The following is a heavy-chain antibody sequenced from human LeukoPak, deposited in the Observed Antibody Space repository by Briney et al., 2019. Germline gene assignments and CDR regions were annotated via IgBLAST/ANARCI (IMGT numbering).Heavy chain of an antibody. V-gene: IGHV3-11*04. J-gene: IGHJ4*02. D-gene: IGHD6-19*01. CDR2: ISSSSNLI. CDR1: GFTFSDYY. Sequence: PGGSLRLSCAASGFTFSDYYMSWIRQAPGKGLEWVSYISSSSNLIYYADSVKGRFTISRDNSKNMIYLEMSSLKAEDTAVYYCAKERSLEIAVAGTIFDHWGQGTLVTVSS. CDR3: AKERSLEIAVAGTIFDH.